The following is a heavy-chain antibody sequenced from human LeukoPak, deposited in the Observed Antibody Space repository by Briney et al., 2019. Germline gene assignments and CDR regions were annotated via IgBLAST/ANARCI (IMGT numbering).Heavy chain of an antibody. Sequence: ASVKVSCKASRGTFSSYAISWVRQAPGQGLEWMGGIIPIFGTANYAQKFQGRVTITADESTSTAYMELSSLRSEDTAVYYCARGGRGTADAFDIRGQGTMVTVSS. V-gene: IGHV1-69*13. CDR3: ARGGRGTADAFDI. D-gene: IGHD6-13*01. CDR1: RGTFSSYA. J-gene: IGHJ3*02. CDR2: IIPIFGTA.